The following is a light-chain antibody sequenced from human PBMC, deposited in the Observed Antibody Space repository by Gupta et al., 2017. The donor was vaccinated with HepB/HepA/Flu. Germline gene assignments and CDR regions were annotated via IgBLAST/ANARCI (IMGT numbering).Light chain of an antibody. V-gene: IGKV2-28*01. CDR1: QSLLHSNGYNY. CDR3: MQALQTRM. J-gene: IGKJ1*01. CDR2: LGS. Sequence: DIVMTQSPLSLPVTSGEPPSISCRSSQSLLHSNGYNYLDWYLQKPGQSPQLLIYLGSNRASEVPDRFSGRGSGTDFTLKICRVEGEDVGVYDGMQALQTRMLGQGTKVQIK.